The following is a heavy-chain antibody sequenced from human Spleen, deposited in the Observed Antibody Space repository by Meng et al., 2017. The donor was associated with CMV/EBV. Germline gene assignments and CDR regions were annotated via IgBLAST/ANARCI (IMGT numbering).Heavy chain of an antibody. Sequence: ASVKVSCKSSGYTFSGYYIHWVRQAPGQGLEWVGGINPNSGGTNYAQKFQGRVTMTRDTSISTAYMELSRLRSDDTAVYYCARAPQKTGLRFLEWFSYWGQGTLVTVSS. CDR3: ARAPQKTGLRFLEWFSY. CDR2: INPNSGGT. J-gene: IGHJ4*02. V-gene: IGHV1-2*02. CDR1: GYTFSGYY. D-gene: IGHD3-3*01.